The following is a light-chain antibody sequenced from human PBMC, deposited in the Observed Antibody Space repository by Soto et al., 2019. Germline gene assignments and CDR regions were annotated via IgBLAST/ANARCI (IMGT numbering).Light chain of an antibody. CDR1: QSVSSN. CDR2: GAS. CDR3: QQYNNWPPWT. Sequence: EIVMTQSPATLSLSPGERATLSCRASQSVSSNLAWYQQKPGQAPRLLIYGASTRATGIPARFSGSGSGTEFTLTISSLQSEDFAFYYCQQYNNWPPWTFGQGTKVEIK. V-gene: IGKV3-15*01. J-gene: IGKJ1*01.